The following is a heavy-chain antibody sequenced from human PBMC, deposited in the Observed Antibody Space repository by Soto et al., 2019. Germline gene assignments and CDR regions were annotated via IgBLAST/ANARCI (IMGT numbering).Heavy chain of an antibody. CDR2: IIPIFGTA. V-gene: IGHV1-69*13. D-gene: IGHD3-3*01. Sequence: SVKGSWKAAGGAFSSYAISWVRQAPGQGLEWMGGIIPIFGTANYAQKFQGRVTITADESTSTAYMELSSLRSEDTAVYYCAGGYDFWSGPDPPYYYYYGMDVWGQGTTVTVSS. J-gene: IGHJ6*02. CDR3: AGGYDFWSGPDPPYYYYYGMDV. CDR1: GGAFSSYA.